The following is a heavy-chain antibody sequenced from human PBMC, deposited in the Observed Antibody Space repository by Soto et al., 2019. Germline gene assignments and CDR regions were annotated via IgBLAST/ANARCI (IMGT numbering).Heavy chain of an antibody. V-gene: IGHV4-31*03. D-gene: IGHD2-21*02. CDR3: ARVCGGDCHYGMDV. J-gene: IGHJ6*02. Sequence: QVQLQESGPGLVKPSQTLSLTCTVSGGSISSGGYYWSWIRQHPGKGLEWIGYIYYSGSTYYNPSPKSRGTISVDTSKNQFSLKLSSVTAADTAVYYCARVCGGDCHYGMDVWGQGTTVTVSS. CDR1: GGSISSGGYY. CDR2: IYYSGST.